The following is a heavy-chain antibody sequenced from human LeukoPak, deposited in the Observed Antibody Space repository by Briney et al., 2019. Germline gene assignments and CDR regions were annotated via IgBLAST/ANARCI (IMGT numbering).Heavy chain of an antibody. CDR1: GGSISSSSYY. V-gene: IGHV4-39*01. Sequence: SETLSLTCTVSGGSISSSSYYWGWIRQPPGKGLEWIGSIYYSGSTNYNPSLKSRVTTSVDTPKNQFSLKLSSVTAADTAVYYCARHYDILTGYPAFDIWGQGTMVTVSS. CDR2: IYYSGST. J-gene: IGHJ3*02. D-gene: IGHD3-9*01. CDR3: ARHYDILTGYPAFDI.